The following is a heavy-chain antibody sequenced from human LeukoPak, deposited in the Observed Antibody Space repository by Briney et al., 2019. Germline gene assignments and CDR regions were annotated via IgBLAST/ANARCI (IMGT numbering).Heavy chain of an antibody. CDR1: GGSISSGGYY. D-gene: IGHD6-13*01. V-gene: IGHV4-31*03. CDR3: ARARSAAGNFDY. J-gene: IGHJ4*02. Sequence: SQALSLTCTVSGGSISSGGYYWSWIRQHPGKGLEWIGYIYYSGSTYYNPSLKSRVTISADTSKNQFSLKLSSVTAADTAVYYCARARSAAGNFDYWGQGTLVTVSS. CDR2: IYYSGST.